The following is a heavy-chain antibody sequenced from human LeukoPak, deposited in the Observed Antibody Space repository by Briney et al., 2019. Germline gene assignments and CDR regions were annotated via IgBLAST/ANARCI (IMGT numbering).Heavy chain of an antibody. V-gene: IGHV3-23*01. CDR2: ISSSGAST. D-gene: IGHD1-26*01. Sequence: GGSLRLSCAASGFTFSSYAVSWVRQAPGKGLEWASGISSSGASTYYADSVKGRFTISRDNSKNTLYLQMNSLRAEDTAVYYCAKDMYSGSYYGDYWGQGTLVTVSS. CDR1: GFTFSSYA. CDR3: AKDMYSGSYYGDY. J-gene: IGHJ4*02.